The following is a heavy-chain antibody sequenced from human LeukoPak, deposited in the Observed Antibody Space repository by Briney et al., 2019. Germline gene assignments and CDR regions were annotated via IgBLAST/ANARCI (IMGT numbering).Heavy chain of an antibody. D-gene: IGHD2-15*01. V-gene: IGHV3-30*18. Sequence: PGRSLRLSCAASGFTFSSYGMHWVRQAPGKGLEWVAVISYDGSNKYYADSVKGRFTISRDNSKNTLYLQMNSLRAEDTAVYYCAKVTGSWAIDYWGQGTLVTASS. CDR3: AKVTGSWAIDY. J-gene: IGHJ4*02. CDR1: GFTFSSYG. CDR2: ISYDGSNK.